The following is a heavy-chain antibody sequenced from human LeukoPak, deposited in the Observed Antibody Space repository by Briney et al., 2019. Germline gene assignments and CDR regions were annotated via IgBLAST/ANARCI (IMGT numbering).Heavy chain of an antibody. V-gene: IGHV1-69*04. CDR2: IIPILGIA. CDR3: ARIPFDSSGYFKN. D-gene: IGHD3-22*01. Sequence: SVKVSCKASGYTFTSYGISWVRQAPGQGLEWMGRIIPILGIANYAQKFQGRVTITADKSTSTAYMELSSLRSEDTAVYYCARIPFDSSGYFKNWGQGTLVTVSS. CDR1: GYTFTSYG. J-gene: IGHJ4*02.